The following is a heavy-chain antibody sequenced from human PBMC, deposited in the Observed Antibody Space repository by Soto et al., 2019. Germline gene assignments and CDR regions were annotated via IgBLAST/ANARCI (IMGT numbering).Heavy chain of an antibody. CDR3: ARSQGGSSSLDIYYYYYYGMDV. Sequence: QVQLVQSGAEVKKPGSSVKVSCKAPGGTFSSYAISWVRQAPGQGLEWMGGIIPVFGTANYAQKFQGRVTITADECTGTGYMELSSLRSEDTAVYYCARSQGGSSSLDIYYYYYYGMDVWGQGTTVTVSS. CDR2: IIPVFGTA. J-gene: IGHJ6*02. V-gene: IGHV1-69*01. CDR1: GGTFSSYA. D-gene: IGHD2-15*01.